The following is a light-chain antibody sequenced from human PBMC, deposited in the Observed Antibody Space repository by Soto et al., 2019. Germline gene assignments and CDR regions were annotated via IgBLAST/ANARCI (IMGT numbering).Light chain of an antibody. V-gene: IGKV3-11*01. Sequence: EGVFAQSPDPPSFSSGGSATPSCRASQSFRGLLAWYQQKPGQAPRLLIYDAYNRATGIPPRFSGSGSGTDFTLTISSLEPEDSAVYYCQQRHMWPITFGQGTRLEIK. J-gene: IGKJ5*01. CDR1: QSFRGL. CDR2: DAY. CDR3: QQRHMWPIT.